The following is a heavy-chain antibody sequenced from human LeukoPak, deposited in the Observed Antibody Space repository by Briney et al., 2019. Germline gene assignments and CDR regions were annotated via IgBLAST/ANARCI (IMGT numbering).Heavy chain of an antibody. CDR1: GFTPDDYA. J-gene: IGHJ6*02. V-gene: IGHV3-9*02. D-gene: IGHD4-23*01. CDR3: AKGYDGGNDGYYYYGMDV. Sequence: GGCLGLSCAPAGFTPDDYAMHWVRHAPGKGLGWVSGISWNSGSIGYADSVKGRFTISRDNAKNSLYLQMNSLRAEDTALYYCAKGYDGGNDGYYYYGMDVWGQGTTVTVSS. CDR2: ISWNSGSI.